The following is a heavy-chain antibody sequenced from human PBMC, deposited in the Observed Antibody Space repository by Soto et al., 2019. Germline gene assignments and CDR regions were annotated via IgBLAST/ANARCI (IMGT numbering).Heavy chain of an antibody. CDR2: ISAYNGNT. V-gene: IGHV1-18*01. CDR3: ARVRSEYQLLLEHAY. Sequence: ASVKVSCKASGYTFTSYGLSWVRQAPGQGLEWMGWISAYNGNTNYAQKLQGRVTMTTDTSTSTAYMELRSLRSDDTAVYYCARVRSEYQLLLEHAYWGQGTLVTVSS. D-gene: IGHD2-2*01. CDR1: GYTFTSYG. J-gene: IGHJ4*02.